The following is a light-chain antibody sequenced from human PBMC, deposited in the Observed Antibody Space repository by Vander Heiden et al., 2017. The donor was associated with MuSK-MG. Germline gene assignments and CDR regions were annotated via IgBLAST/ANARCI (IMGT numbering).Light chain of an antibody. CDR3: QQRTNWWT. CDR2: DAS. V-gene: IGKV3-11*01. Sequence: EIVLTQPPATPSLSPGERATLSCRASQSVSSYLAWYQQKPGQAPRLLIYDASNRATGIPARFSGSGSGTDFTLTISSLEPEDFAVYYCQQRTNWWTFGQGTKVEIK. CDR1: QSVSSY. J-gene: IGKJ1*01.